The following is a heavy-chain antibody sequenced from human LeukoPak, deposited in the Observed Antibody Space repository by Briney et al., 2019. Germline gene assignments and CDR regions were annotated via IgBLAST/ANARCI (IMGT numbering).Heavy chain of an antibody. V-gene: IGHV3-7*01. J-gene: IGHJ4*02. D-gene: IGHD5-12*01. CDR2: IKQDGSEK. Sequence: PGGSLRLSCAASGFTFSSYWMSWVRQAPGKGLEWVANIKQDGSEKYYVDSVKGRFTISRDNAKNSLYLQMNSLRAEDTAVYYCARDRHSVIWWLRFAVGPYFDYWGQGTLVTVSS. CDR3: ARDRHSVIWWLRFAVGPYFDY. CDR1: GFTFSSYW.